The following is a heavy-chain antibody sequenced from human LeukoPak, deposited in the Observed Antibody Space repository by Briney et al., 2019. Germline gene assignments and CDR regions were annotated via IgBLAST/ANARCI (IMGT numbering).Heavy chain of an antibody. CDR3: ARVDTIFGLTGWFDP. CDR2: IGSSSSTI. V-gene: IGHV3-48*01. Sequence: PGGSLRLSCAASGFTFSSYSMNWVRQAPGKGLEWVSYIGSSSSTIYFADSVKGRFTISRDNAKNSLYLQMNSLRAEDTAVYYCARVDTIFGLTGWFDPWGQGTLVTVSS. D-gene: IGHD3-3*01. J-gene: IGHJ5*02. CDR1: GFTFSSYS.